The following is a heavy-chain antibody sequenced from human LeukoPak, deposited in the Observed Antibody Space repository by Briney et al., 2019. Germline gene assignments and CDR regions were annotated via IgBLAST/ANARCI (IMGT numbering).Heavy chain of an antibody. CDR3: ARGLEYSSSSPFDY. D-gene: IGHD6-6*01. J-gene: IGHJ4*02. Sequence: PSETLSLTCAVYGGSFSGYYWSWIRQPPAKGLEWIGEINHSGSTNYNPSLKSRVTISVDTSKNQFSLKLSSVTAADMAVYYCARGLEYSSSSPFDYWGQGTLVTVSS. CDR2: INHSGST. V-gene: IGHV4-34*01. CDR1: GGSFSGYY.